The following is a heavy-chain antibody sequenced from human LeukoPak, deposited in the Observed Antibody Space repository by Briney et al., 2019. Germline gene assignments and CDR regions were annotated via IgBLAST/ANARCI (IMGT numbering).Heavy chain of an antibody. CDR1: GFTFSTYS. Sequence: GGSLRLSCAASGFTFSTYSMNWLRLAPGKGLEWVSSISPDSNYKYYVDSVKGRFTISRDNAKSSLYLQMNSLRAEDTAVYYCARNHYYGSGSYEIDYWGQGTLVTVSS. V-gene: IGHV3-21*04. J-gene: IGHJ4*02. D-gene: IGHD3-10*01. CDR2: ISPDSNYK. CDR3: ARNHYYGSGSYEIDY.